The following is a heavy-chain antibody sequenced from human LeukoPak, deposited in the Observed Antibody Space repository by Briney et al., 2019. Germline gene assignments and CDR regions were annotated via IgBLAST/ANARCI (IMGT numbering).Heavy chain of an antibody. CDR2: FDPEDGET. J-gene: IGHJ3*02. V-gene: IGHV1-24*01. Sequence: ASVKVSCKVSGYTLTELSMHWVRQAPGKGLEWMGGFDPEDGETIYAQKFQGRVTMTEDTSTDTAYMKLSSLRSEDTAVYYCATDSFVGRGDAFDIWGQGTMVTVSS. D-gene: IGHD2/OR15-2a*01. CDR3: ATDSFVGRGDAFDI. CDR1: GYTLTELS.